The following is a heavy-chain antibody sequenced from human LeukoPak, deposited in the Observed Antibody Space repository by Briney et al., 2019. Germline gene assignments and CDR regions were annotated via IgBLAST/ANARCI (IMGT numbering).Heavy chain of an antibody. CDR3: VKDSSSGIYFVY. Sequence: PGGSLRLSCSASGFTFSRYAMHWVRQAPGKGLEYVSAISSNGGRTYYAGSVKGRFTISRDNSRNTLHLQMSRLRVEDTAVYYCVKDSSSGIYFVYWGQGTLGTVSS. CDR1: GFTFSRYA. V-gene: IGHV3-64D*06. J-gene: IGHJ4*02. D-gene: IGHD3-10*01. CDR2: ISSNGGRT.